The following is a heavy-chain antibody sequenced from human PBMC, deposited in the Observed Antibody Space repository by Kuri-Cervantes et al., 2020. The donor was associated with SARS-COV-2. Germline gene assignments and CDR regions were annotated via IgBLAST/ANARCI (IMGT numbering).Heavy chain of an antibody. J-gene: IGHJ4*01. Sequence: GGSLRLSCAASGFTFSSYAMSRVRQAPGKGLEWVSAISGSGGSTYYADSVKGRFTISRDNSKNTLYLQMNSLRAEDTAVYYCAKGYDFWSGYRLFDYWGHGTRVTVSS. CDR1: GFTFSSYA. D-gene: IGHD3-3*01. CDR3: AKGYDFWSGYRLFDY. V-gene: IGHV3-23*01. CDR2: ISGSGGST.